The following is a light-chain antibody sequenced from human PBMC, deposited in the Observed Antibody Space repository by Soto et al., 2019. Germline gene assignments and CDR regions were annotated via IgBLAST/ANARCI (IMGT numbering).Light chain of an antibody. CDR1: KLGDKY. CDR3: QAWDSSTVV. Sequence: SYELTQPPSVSVSPGQTARITCFGNKLGDKYVSWYQQRPGQSPVLVIYQDTKRPSGIPERFSGSDSGNTATLTISGTQAMDEADYYCQAWDSSTVVFGGGTKLTVL. V-gene: IGLV3-1*01. J-gene: IGLJ2*01. CDR2: QDT.